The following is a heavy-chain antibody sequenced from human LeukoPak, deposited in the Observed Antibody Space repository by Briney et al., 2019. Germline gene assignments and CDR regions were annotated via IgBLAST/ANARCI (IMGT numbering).Heavy chain of an antibody. Sequence: PGGSLRLSCAASGFPFSDHEMNWVRQAPGKGLEWVSYISSSGSDKYYPDSVKGRFTISRDNAKNSLYLQMNSLRGEDTAVYYCARAPYCSNGICYSRYFFDYWGQGTLVTVSS. CDR2: ISSSGSDK. D-gene: IGHD2-8*01. V-gene: IGHV3-48*03. CDR3: ARAPYCSNGICYSRYFFDY. CDR1: GFPFSDHE. J-gene: IGHJ4*02.